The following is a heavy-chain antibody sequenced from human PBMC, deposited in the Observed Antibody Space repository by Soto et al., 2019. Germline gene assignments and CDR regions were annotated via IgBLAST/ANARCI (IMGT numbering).Heavy chain of an antibody. CDR1: GYPVTAYY. CDR2: INPATGAT. Sequence: QLHLVQSGAVVKKPGASVTVSCSASGYPVTAYYMHWVRQAPGRGLEWMGGINPATGATKYTQTFPGRVTMTTDTASSTVFMGLSGLTSEDTAVFYCARGGGVGVAGSAAFDMWGQGTLVTVSS. CDR3: ARGGGVGVAGSAAFDM. D-gene: IGHD3-3*01. J-gene: IGHJ3*02. V-gene: IGHV1-2*02.